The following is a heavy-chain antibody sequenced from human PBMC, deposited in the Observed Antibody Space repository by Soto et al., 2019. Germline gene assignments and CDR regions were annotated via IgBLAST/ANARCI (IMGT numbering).Heavy chain of an antibody. D-gene: IGHD2-21*01. CDR3: TGSYEGWFDP. CDR2: IRSKANSYAT. CDR1: GFTFSDSA. Sequence: EVQLVESGGGLVQPGGSLKLSCAASGFTFSDSAMHWVRQASGKGLEWLGRIRSKANSYATGYAASVKGRFTISRDDSKNTAYLQMNSLKTEDTAVYYCTGSYEGWFDPWGQGTLVTVSS. V-gene: IGHV3-73*01. J-gene: IGHJ5*02.